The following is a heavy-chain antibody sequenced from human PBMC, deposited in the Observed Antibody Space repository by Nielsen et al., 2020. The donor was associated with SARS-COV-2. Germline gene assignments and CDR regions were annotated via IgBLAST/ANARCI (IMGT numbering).Heavy chain of an antibody. J-gene: IGHJ4*02. D-gene: IGHD1-26*01. CDR1: GFPFSNYG. CDR3: AREQGEWAQWDY. Sequence: GESLKISCAASGFPFSNYGMHWVRQAPGKGLEWVAVIWYDGSHKYFADSVKGRFTVSRDNSKNTLYLQMNSLGAEDTALYYCAREQGEWAQWDYWGQGTLVTVSS. CDR2: IWYDGSHK. V-gene: IGHV3-33*08.